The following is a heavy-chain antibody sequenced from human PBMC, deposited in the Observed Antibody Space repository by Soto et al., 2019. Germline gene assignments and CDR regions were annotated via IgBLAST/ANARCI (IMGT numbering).Heavy chain of an antibody. CDR3: AKDGYSSGWYAVDY. V-gene: IGHV3-23*01. CDR1: GFTFSSHA. D-gene: IGHD6-19*01. J-gene: IGHJ4*02. Sequence: EVQLLESGGGLVQPGGSLRLSCAASGFTFSSHAMSWVRQAPGKGLEWVSSISGSGASTYYADSVKGRFTISRDNSKNMLYLQMNSLRAEDTAVYYCAKDGYSSGWYAVDYWGQGTLVTVSS. CDR2: ISGSGAST.